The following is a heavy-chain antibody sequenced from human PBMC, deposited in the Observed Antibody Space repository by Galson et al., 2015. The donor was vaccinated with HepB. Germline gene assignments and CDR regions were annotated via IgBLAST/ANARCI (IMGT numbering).Heavy chain of an antibody. Sequence: QSGAEVKKPGESLRISCRGSGYSFTSYWISWVRQMPGKGLEWMGWIDPSDSYTNYSPSFQGHVTISADKSISTAYLQWSSLKASDTAMYYCLGGWLDAFDIWGQGTMVTVSS. CDR2: IDPSDSYT. CDR1: GYSFTSYW. V-gene: IGHV5-10-1*01. J-gene: IGHJ3*02. CDR3: LGGWLDAFDI. D-gene: IGHD6-19*01.